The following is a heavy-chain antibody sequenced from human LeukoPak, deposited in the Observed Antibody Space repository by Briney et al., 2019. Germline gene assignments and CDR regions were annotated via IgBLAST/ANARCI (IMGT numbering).Heavy chain of an antibody. D-gene: IGHD4-23*01. CDR3: ARLPGYGGNIDY. CDR1: GGSISRGAYY. J-gene: IGHJ4*02. CDR2: IYYNGSP. V-gene: IGHV4-39*01. Sequence: SETLSLTCTVSGGSISRGAYYWGWIRQTPGKGLERIASIYYNGSPYYSPSLKSRVTISADTSKNQFSLKLNSVTAADTAVYYCARLPGYGGNIDYWGQGTLVTVSS.